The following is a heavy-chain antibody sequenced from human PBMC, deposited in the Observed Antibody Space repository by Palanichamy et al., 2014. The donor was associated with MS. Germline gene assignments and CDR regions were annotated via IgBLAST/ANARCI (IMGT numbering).Heavy chain of an antibody. CDR3: ARPSKGIAATGPLDS. CDR1: GFTFSNYA. Sequence: QVQLVEVWGVGVGPASGGPSRLSCAASGFTFSNYAMHWVRQAPGKGLEWVAVISYDVTNKYYADSVKGRFTISRDNSKSTLFLQMNSLRAEDTAVYYCARPSKGIAATGPLDSWGQGTLVIVSS. CDR2: ISYDVTNK. D-gene: IGHD6-13*01. V-gene: IGHV3-30-3*01. J-gene: IGHJ4*02.